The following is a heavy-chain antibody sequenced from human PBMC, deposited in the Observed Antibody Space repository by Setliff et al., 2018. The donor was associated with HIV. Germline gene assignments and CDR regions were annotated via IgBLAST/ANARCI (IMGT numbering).Heavy chain of an antibody. J-gene: IGHJ4*02. Sequence: LSLTCAVSGYSISSGYYWGWIRQPPGKGLEWVGSIYHSGSTYYNPSLKSRVTIAVDTSKNQFSLKLSSVTAADTAVYYCARHPDTAMVTYWGQGTLVTVSS. CDR2: IYHSGST. CDR3: ARHPDTAMVTY. D-gene: IGHD5-18*01. V-gene: IGHV4-38-2*01. CDR1: GYSISSGYY.